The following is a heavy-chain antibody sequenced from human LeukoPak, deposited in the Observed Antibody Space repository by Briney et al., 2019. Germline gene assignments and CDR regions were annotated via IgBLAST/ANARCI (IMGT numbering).Heavy chain of an antibody. CDR1: GGSISSGSYN. V-gene: IGHV4-61*02. D-gene: IGHD5-18*01. CDR2: IYTTAST. CDR3: ARSRGYSSGSSLWYNWFVP. J-gene: IGHJ5*02. Sequence: TLSLTCTVSGGSISSGSYNWSCIRQPAGKGLEWTVRIYTTASTNYNPSPKSRVTISVDMSTNQFSLKLSSVTAVDTAVYYCARSRGYSSGSSLWYNWFVPWGQGTLVTVSS.